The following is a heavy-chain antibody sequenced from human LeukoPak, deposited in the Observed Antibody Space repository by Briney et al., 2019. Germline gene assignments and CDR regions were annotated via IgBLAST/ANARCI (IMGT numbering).Heavy chain of an antibody. CDR2: ISSSGSTT. Sequence: PGGSLRLSCAASGFTFSSYEMNWVRQAPGKGLEWVSYISSSGSTTYYADSVKGRFTISRDNAKNSLYLQMNSLRAEDTAVYYCARVHYAILTGSYYGMDVWGQGTTVTVSS. CDR3: ARVHYAILTGSYYGMDV. V-gene: IGHV3-48*03. J-gene: IGHJ6*02. CDR1: GFTFSSYE. D-gene: IGHD3-9*01.